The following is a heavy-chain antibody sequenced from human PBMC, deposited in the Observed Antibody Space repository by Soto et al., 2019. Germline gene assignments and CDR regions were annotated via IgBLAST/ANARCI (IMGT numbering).Heavy chain of an antibody. Sequence: QVQLQESGPGLVKPSETLSLTCTVSGGSINTFYWSWIRQPPGKGLQWIGYMYYTGSTNDNPSLRSRVTISVEKSGSQFSLKLSSVTAADTAVYYCARQVKKGGRIPVAGILDVWGKGTTVTVSS. CDR2: MYYTGST. V-gene: IGHV4-59*08. J-gene: IGHJ6*04. D-gene: IGHD6-19*01. CDR1: GGSINTFY. CDR3: ARQVKKGGRIPVAGILDV.